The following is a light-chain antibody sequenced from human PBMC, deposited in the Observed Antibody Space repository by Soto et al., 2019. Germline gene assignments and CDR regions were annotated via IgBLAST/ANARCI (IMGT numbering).Light chain of an antibody. V-gene: IGKV3D-20*01. Sequence: EIVLTQSPATLSLSPGDRATLSCGASQNIDNNYLAWYQQKPGLAPRLLIFDGSSRATGIPDRFSGSGSGTDSTLTISRLEPEDFGVYYCQQYGYSPPLSFGGGTKVDIK. J-gene: IGKJ4*01. CDR2: DGS. CDR1: QNIDNNY. CDR3: QQYGYSPPLS.